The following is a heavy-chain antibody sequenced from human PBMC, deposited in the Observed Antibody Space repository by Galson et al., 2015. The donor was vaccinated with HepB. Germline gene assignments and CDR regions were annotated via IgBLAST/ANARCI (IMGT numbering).Heavy chain of an antibody. D-gene: IGHD4-17*01. CDR1: GFSFSTYW. CDR2: IKHDGSDK. V-gene: IGHV3-7*03. J-gene: IGHJ4*02. Sequence: SLRLSCAASGFSFSTYWMSWVRQAPGKGLECVAHIKHDGSDKHHVDSVKGRFTISRDNAKNSLYLQMNSLGAEDTAVYYCARKGSPYGDYPRPFDYWGQGTLVTVSS. CDR3: ARKGSPYGDYPRPFDY.